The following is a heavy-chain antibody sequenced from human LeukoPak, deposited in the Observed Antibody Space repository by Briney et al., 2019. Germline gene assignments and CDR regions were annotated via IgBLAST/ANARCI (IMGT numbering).Heavy chain of an antibody. CDR3: AGDRRIPRGYFDY. CDR1: GFTFSDYY. D-gene: IGHD3-10*01. J-gene: IGHJ4*02. CDR2: ISSSGSTI. Sequence: PGGSLRLSCAASGFTFSDYYMSWIRQAPGKGLEWVSYISSSGSTIYYADSVKGRFTISRDNAKNSLYLQMNSLRAEDTAVYYCAGDRRIPRGYFDYWGQGTLVTVSS. V-gene: IGHV3-11*04.